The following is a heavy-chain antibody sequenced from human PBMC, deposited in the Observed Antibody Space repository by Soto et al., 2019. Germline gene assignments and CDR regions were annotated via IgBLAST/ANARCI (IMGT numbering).Heavy chain of an antibody. CDR3: AKPREAYNILEY. J-gene: IGHJ4*02. D-gene: IGHD1-1*01. CDR2: MSGNGIST. Sequence: EVQLLESGGGLVQPGGSLRLSCAASGFGVSAYVMYWVRQAPGKGLEWVSGMSGNGISTYYADSLRGRFTISRDESKSTLYLQMNSLRSEDTAVYYCAKPREAYNILEYWGQGALVTVSS. CDR1: GFGVSAYV. V-gene: IGHV3-23*01.